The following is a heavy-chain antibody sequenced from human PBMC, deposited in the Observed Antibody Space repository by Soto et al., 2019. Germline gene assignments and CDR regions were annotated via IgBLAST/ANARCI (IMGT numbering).Heavy chain of an antibody. D-gene: IGHD2-21*02. CDR2: IYSGGST. J-gene: IGHJ4*02. CDR3: ARGAPLAYCGGDCYSHLDY. V-gene: IGHV3-66*01. CDR1: GFTVSSNY. Sequence: EVQLVESGGGLVQPGGSLRLSCATSGFTVSSNYMSWVRQAPGKGLEWVSVIYSGGSTYYADSVKGRFTISRDNSKNTLYLQMNSLRAEDTAVYYCARGAPLAYCGGDCYSHLDYWGQGTLVTVSS.